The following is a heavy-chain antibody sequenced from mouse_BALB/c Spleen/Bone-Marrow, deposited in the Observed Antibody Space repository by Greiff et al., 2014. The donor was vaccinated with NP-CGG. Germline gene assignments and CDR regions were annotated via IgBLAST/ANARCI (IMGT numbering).Heavy chain of an antibody. D-gene: IGHD1-1*01. Sequence: QVQLKESGAELVKPGSSLKLSCKTSGYTFTSYWIQWVKQRPGQGLGWIGEIFPGTGTTYYNEKFKGKATLTIDTSSSTAYMQLSSLTSEDSAVYFCAREGSRLRGYFDVWGAGTTVTVSS. CDR3: AREGSRLRGYFDV. CDR1: GYTFTSYW. V-gene: IGHV1S132*01. CDR2: IFPGTGTT. J-gene: IGHJ1*01.